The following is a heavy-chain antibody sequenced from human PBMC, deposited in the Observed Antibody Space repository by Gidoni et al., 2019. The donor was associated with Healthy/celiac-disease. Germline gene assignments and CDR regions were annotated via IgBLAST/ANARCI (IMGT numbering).Heavy chain of an antibody. CDR3: ARVRYYDSSGYYFDY. J-gene: IGHJ4*02. Sequence: QVQLVQSGAEVKKPGSSVKVSCKASGVTFSSYAISWVRQAPGQGLEWMGRIIPILGIANYAQKFQGRVTITADKSTSTAYMELSSLRSEDTAVYYCARVRYYDSSGYYFDYWGQGTLVTVSS. D-gene: IGHD3-22*01. CDR1: GVTFSSYA. CDR2: IIPILGIA. V-gene: IGHV1-69*09.